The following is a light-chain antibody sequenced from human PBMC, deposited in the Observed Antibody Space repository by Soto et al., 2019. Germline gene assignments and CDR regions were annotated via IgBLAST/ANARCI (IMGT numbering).Light chain of an antibody. Sequence: QSVLTQPASVSGSPGQSITISCSGTSSEVGAYNYVSWYQQHPAKAPKLIVYDVSNRPSGVSNRFSGSKSGNTASLTISGLQAEDEADYYSYSYTSSTTYVFGTGTQLTVL. J-gene: IGLJ1*01. CDR2: DVS. V-gene: IGLV2-14*01. CDR1: SSEVGAYNY. CDR3: YSYTSSTTYV.